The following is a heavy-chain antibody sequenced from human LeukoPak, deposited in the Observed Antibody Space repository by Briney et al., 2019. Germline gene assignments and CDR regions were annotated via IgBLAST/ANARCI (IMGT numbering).Heavy chain of an antibody. CDR1: GFTFDSYA. J-gene: IGHJ4*02. V-gene: IGHV3-23*01. CDR2: ISNDGRGT. CDR3: AKGKGLIKPTTRPADY. D-gene: IGHD1/OR15-1a*01. Sequence: GGSLRLSCAASGFTFDSYAMTWVRQAPGKGLKWVSTISNDGRGTYYPDSVKGRFTISRDNSKSTMDLQMNSLRAEDTAVYYCAKGKGLIKPTTRPADYWGQGALVTVSS.